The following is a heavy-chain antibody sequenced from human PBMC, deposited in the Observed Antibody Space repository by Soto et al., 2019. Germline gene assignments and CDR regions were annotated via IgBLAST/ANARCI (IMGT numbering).Heavy chain of an antibody. D-gene: IGHD6-13*01. J-gene: IGHJ6*02. CDR1: GFTFSSYA. Sequence: GGSLRLSCAASGFTFSSYAMSWVRQAPGKGLEWVSAISGSGGSTYYADSVKGRFTLSRDNSKNTLYLQMNSLRAEDTAVYYCAKDGSRRIAAAGYYYYYGMDVWGQGTTVTVSS. V-gene: IGHV3-23*01. CDR3: AKDGSRRIAAAGYYYYYGMDV. CDR2: ISGSGGST.